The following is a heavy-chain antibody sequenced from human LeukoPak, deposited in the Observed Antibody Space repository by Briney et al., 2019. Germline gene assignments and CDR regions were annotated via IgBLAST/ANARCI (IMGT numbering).Heavy chain of an antibody. CDR1: GYSISSGYY. D-gene: IGHD6-13*01. Sequence: SETLSLTCTVSGYSISSGYYWGWIRQPPGKGLEWIGSIYHSGSTYYNPSLKSRVTISVDTSKNQFSLKLSSVTAADTAVYYCARDPGYSSSWGQGTLVTVSS. CDR3: ARDPGYSSS. CDR2: IYHSGST. J-gene: IGHJ5*02. V-gene: IGHV4-38-2*02.